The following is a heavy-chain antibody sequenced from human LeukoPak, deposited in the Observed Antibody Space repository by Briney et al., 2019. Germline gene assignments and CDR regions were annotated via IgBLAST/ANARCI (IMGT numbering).Heavy chain of an antibody. CDR1: GGSISSSSYY. CDR3: SIPGYDRSGYYFFDY. J-gene: IGHJ4*02. D-gene: IGHD3-22*01. Sequence: SETLSLTCTVSGGSISSSSYYWGWVPPPPGKRLERIEGIYYSGSTGYNPPLKSRFTISVDTSKNQLSLKLSSVTAADTAVYYFSIPGYDRSGYYFFDYWGQGTLVTVS. CDR2: IYYSGST. V-gene: IGHV4-39*01.